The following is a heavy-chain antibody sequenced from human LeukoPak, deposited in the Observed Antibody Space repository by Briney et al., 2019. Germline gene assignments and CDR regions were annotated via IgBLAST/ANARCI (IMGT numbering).Heavy chain of an antibody. D-gene: IGHD5-18*01. J-gene: IGHJ4*02. CDR3: ARDGFSYGSGWYFDY. CDR1: GFTFSTYG. Sequence: PGRSLRLSCAASGFTFSTYGMHWVRKDPGNGLERLPVISYDGSNKYYADPVKGRFTISRDNSKNTLYLQMNSLRAEDTAVYYCARDGFSYGSGWYFDYWGQGTLVTVSS. V-gene: IGHV3-30*03. CDR2: ISYDGSNK.